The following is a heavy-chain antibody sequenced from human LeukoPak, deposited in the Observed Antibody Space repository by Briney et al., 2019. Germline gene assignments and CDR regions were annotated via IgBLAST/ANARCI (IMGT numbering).Heavy chain of an antibody. CDR1: GYTFTGYY. D-gene: IGHD6-13*01. V-gene: IGHV1-2*06. CDR2: INPNSGGT. CDR3: ARHEEGIAAGCSWFDP. J-gene: IGHJ5*02. Sequence: GASVKVSCKASGYTFTGYYMHWVRQAPGQGLEWMGRINPNSGGTNYAQKFQGRVTMTRDTSISTAYMELSRLRSDDTAVYYCARHEEGIAAGCSWFDPWGQGTLVTVSS.